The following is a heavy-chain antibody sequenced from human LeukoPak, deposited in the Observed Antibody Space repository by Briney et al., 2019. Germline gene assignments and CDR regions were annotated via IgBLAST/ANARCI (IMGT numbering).Heavy chain of an antibody. J-gene: IGHJ4*02. V-gene: IGHV4-34*01. CDR2: INHSGST. CDR3: AREELYDSSGKGFDY. Sequence: SETLSLTCAVYGGSFSGYYWSWIRQPPGKGLEWIGEINHSGSTNYNPSLKSRVTISVDTSKNQFSLKLSSVTAADTAVYYCAREELYDSSGKGFDYWGQGTLATVSS. CDR1: GGSFSGYY. D-gene: IGHD3-22*01.